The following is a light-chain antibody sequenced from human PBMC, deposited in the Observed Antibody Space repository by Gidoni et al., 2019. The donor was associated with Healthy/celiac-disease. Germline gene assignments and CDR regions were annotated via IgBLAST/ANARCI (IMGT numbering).Light chain of an antibody. CDR2: DVS. J-gene: IGLJ2*01. Sequence: QSALTQPRSVSGSPGQSVTISCTGTSSDFGGYTDVSWYQHHPGKAPKLMIYDVSKRPSGVPDRFSGSKSGNTAALSISGLQAEDEADYYCCSYAGSFVVFGGGTKLTVL. CDR3: CSYAGSFVV. CDR1: SSDFGGYTD. V-gene: IGLV2-11*01.